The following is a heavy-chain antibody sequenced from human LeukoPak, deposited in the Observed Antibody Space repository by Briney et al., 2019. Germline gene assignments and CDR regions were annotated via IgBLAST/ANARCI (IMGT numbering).Heavy chain of an antibody. J-gene: IGHJ5*02. CDR3: ARHASIAALVDWFDP. CDR2: IYYSGST. D-gene: IGHD6-13*01. Sequence: SETLSLTCTVSGGSTSSSSYYWGWIRQPPGKGLEWIGSIYYSGSTYYNPSLKSRVTISVDTSKNQFSLKLSSVTAADTAVYYCARHASIAALVDWFDPWGQGTLVTVSS. V-gene: IGHV4-39*01. CDR1: GGSTSSSSYY.